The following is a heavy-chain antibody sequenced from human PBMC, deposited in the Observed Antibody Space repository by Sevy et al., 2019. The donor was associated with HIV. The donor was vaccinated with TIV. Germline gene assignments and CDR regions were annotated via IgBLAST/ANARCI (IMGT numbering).Heavy chain of an antibody. CDR2: IKGDGSDK. D-gene: IGHD2-21*02. J-gene: IGHJ4*02. CDR3: VRGGGACDY. V-gene: IGHV3-7*01. Sequence: GGSLRLSCAASEFTFSKYWMGWVRQAPGKGPEWVANIKGDGSDKYYLDSVNGRFTISRDNAKSSLYLRMNSLRDEDTATYYCVRGGGACDYWGQGTLVTVSS. CDR1: EFTFSKYW.